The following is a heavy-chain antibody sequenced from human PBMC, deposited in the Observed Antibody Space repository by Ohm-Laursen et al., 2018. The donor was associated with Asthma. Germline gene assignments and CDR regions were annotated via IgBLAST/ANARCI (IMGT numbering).Heavy chain of an antibody. J-gene: IGHJ4*02. D-gene: IGHD3-10*01. CDR3: ARARLLWFGELLYREYYFDY. CDR1: GGSFSGYY. V-gene: IGHV4-31*11. CDR2: IYYSGST. Sequence: TLSLTCAVYGGSFSGYYWSWIRQHPGKGLEWIGYIYYSGSTYYNPSLKSRVTISVDTSKNQFSLKLSSVTAADTAVYYCARARLLWFGELLYREYYFDYWGQGTLVTVSS.